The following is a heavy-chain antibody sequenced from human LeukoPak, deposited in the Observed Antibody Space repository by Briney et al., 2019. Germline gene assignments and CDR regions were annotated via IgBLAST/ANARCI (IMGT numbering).Heavy chain of an antibody. CDR2: ISAYNGNT. Sequence: ASVKVSCKASGYTFTGYYMHWVRQAPGQGLEWMGWISAYNGNTNYAQKLQGRVTMTTDTSTSTAYMELRSLRSDDTAVYYCARDLAGAVAGTPDYWGQGTLVTVSS. V-gene: IGHV1-18*04. J-gene: IGHJ4*02. CDR1: GYTFTGYY. CDR3: ARDLAGAVAGTPDY. D-gene: IGHD6-19*01.